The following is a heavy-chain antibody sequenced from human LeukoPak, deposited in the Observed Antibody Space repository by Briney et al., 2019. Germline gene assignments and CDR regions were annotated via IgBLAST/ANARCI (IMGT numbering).Heavy chain of an antibody. Sequence: PSETLSLTCAVYGGSFSGYYWSWIRKPPGKGLEWIGEINHSGSTNYNPSLKSRVTIPVDTSKNQFSLKLSSVTTADTAVYYCARALLRRGGDYWGQGTLVTVSS. D-gene: IGHD2/OR15-2a*01. V-gene: IGHV4-34*01. CDR1: GGSFSGYY. CDR3: ARALLRRGGDY. J-gene: IGHJ4*02. CDR2: INHSGST.